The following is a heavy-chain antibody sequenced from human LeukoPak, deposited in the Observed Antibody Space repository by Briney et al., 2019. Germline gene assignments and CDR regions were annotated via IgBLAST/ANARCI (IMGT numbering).Heavy chain of an antibody. Sequence: GGSLRLSCAASGFTFSSYGMHWVRQAPGKGLEWVAVISYDGSNKYYADSVKGRFTISRDNAKNSLYLQMNSLRAEDTAVYYCARSDYADGAFDIWGPGTMVTVSS. CDR1: GFTFSSYG. V-gene: IGHV3-30*03. D-gene: IGHD4-17*01. CDR3: ARSDYADGAFDI. CDR2: ISYDGSNK. J-gene: IGHJ3*02.